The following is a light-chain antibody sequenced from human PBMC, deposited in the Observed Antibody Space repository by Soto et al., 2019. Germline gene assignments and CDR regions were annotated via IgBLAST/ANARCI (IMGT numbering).Light chain of an antibody. CDR1: QSVSNN. CDR3: QQYNNWWT. CDR2: GAS. J-gene: IGKJ1*01. V-gene: IGKV3-15*01. Sequence: EIVMTQSPATLSVSPGERATLSCRASQSVSNNLAWYQKKPGQAPRLLIYGASTRATGIPARFSGSGSGTEFTLTISSRQSEGFAVYYCQQYNNWWTFGQGTRVEIK.